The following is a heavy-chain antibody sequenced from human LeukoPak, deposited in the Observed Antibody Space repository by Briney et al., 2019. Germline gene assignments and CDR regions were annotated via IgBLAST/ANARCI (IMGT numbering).Heavy chain of an antibody. Sequence: SETLSLTCTVSGGSISSGSYHWSWIRQPAGKGLEWIGRMYTSGSTNYNPSLKSRVTISLDTSKNQFSLNLSSVTAADTAVYFCARGPYSYDSSGAFDIWGQGTMVTVSS. CDR2: MYTSGST. CDR3: ARGPYSYDSSGAFDI. D-gene: IGHD3-22*01. CDR1: GGSISSGSYH. V-gene: IGHV4-61*02. J-gene: IGHJ3*02.